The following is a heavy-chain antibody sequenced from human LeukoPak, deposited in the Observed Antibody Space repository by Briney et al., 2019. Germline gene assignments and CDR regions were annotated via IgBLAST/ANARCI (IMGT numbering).Heavy chain of an antibody. D-gene: IGHD1-14*01. V-gene: IGHV3-30*18. CDR3: AKDNDGEPYSPRPYYGMDV. CDR1: GFTFSSYG. CDR2: ISYDGSNK. Sequence: GGSLRLSCAASGFTFSSYGMHWVRQAPGKGLEWVAVISYDGSNKYYADSVKGRFTISRDNSKNTLYLQMNSLRAEDTAVYYCAKDNDGEPYSPRPYYGMDVWGQGTTVTVSS. J-gene: IGHJ6*02.